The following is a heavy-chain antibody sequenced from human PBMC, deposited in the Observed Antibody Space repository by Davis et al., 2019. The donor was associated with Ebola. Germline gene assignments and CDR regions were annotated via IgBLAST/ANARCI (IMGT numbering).Heavy chain of an antibody. V-gene: IGHV4-39*07. CDR3: ASSSSSWFWYFDL. Sequence: SETLSLTCTVSGGSISSSSYYWGWIRQPPGKGLEWIGSIYYSGSTYYNPSLKSRVTISVDTSKNQFSLKLSSVTAADTAVYYCASSSSSWFWYFDLWGRGTLVTVSS. D-gene: IGHD6-13*01. J-gene: IGHJ2*01. CDR1: GGSISSSSYY. CDR2: IYYSGST.